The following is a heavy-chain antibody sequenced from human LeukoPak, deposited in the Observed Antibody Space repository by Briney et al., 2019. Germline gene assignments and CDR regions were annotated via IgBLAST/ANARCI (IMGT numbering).Heavy chain of an antibody. J-gene: IGHJ5*02. Sequence: GGSLRLSCAASGFTFSSYAMNWVRQAPGKGLEWVSAISGSGGNTYYADSVKGRFTISRDNSKNTLYLQMNSLRAEDTAVYYCAKSSYCTSTSCYGPFGPWGQGTLVTVSS. D-gene: IGHD2-2*01. CDR1: GFTFSSYA. V-gene: IGHV3-23*01. CDR3: AKSSYCTSTSCYGPFGP. CDR2: ISGSGGNT.